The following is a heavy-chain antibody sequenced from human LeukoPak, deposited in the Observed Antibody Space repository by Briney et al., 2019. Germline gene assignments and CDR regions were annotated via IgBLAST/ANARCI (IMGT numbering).Heavy chain of an antibody. CDR1: GGSFSGYY. Sequence: SETLSLTCAVYGGSFSGYYWSWIRQPPGKGLEWIGEINHSGSTNYNPSLKSRVTISEDTSKNQFYLKLSSVTAADTAVYYCARALTGDLVNWYFDLWGRGTLVTVSS. CDR2: INHSGST. V-gene: IGHV4-34*01. D-gene: IGHD7-27*01. J-gene: IGHJ2*01. CDR3: ARALTGDLVNWYFDL.